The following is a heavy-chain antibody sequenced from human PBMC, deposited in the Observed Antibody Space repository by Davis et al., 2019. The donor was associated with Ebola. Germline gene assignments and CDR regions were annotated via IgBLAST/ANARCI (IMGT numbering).Heavy chain of an antibody. V-gene: IGHV3-23*01. CDR2: ISGSGGST. CDR1: GFTFSSYA. J-gene: IGHJ4*02. CDR3: ARDVVGASFH. D-gene: IGHD1-26*01. Sequence: GESLKISCAASGFTFSSYAMSWVRQAPGKGLEWVSAISGSGGSTYYADSVKGRFTISRDNSKNTLYLQMNSLRAEDTAVYYCARDVVGASFHWGQGTLVTVSS.